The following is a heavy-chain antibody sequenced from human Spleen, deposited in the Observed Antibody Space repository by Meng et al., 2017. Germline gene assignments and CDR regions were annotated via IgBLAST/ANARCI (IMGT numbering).Heavy chain of an antibody. V-gene: IGHV1-2*06. CDR3: ARDWFGEFVFDY. J-gene: IGHJ4*02. CDR1: GYTFTGYY. Sequence: VQPVQSGAEVEKPGASVKVSCKASGYTFTGYYMHWVRQAPGQGLEWMGRINPNSGGTNYAQKFQARVTMTRDTSISTAYMEVSRLTSDDTAVYYCARDWFGEFVFDYWGQGTLVTVSS. D-gene: IGHD3-10*01. CDR2: INPNSGGT.